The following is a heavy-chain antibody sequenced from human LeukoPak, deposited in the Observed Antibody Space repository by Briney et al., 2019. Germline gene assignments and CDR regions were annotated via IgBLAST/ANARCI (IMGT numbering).Heavy chain of an antibody. D-gene: IGHD3-3*01. CDR1: GLTLSHFE. CDR3: AILDAGIQFDS. CDR2: ITGDGRTV. J-gene: IGHJ4*02. Sequence: PGGSLRLSCTASGLTLSHFEMNWVRQTAGKGLQWVAHITGDGRTVYYTDPVKGRFTISRDDTKNSLHLQTNTLSAEDSGLYYCAILDAGIQFDSWGPGTLVTVSS. V-gene: IGHV3-48*03.